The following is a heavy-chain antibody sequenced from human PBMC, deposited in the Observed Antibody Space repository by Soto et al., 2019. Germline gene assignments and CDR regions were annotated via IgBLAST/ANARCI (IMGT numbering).Heavy chain of an antibody. J-gene: IGHJ4*02. Sequence: SVKVSCKASGGTFSSYTISWVRQAPGQGLEWMGRIIPILGIANYAQKFQGRVTITADKSTSTAYMELSSLRSEDTAVYYCARDPPYDYVWGSYGYWGQGTLVTVSS. CDR1: GGTFSSYT. D-gene: IGHD3-16*01. V-gene: IGHV1-69*04. CDR3: ARDPPYDYVWGSYGY. CDR2: IIPILGIA.